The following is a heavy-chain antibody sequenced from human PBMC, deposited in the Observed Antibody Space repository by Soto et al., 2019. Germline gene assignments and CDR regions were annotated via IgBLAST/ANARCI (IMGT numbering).Heavy chain of an antibody. CDR2: INHSGST. CDR3: ARGRSSTLIYYYYYGMDV. D-gene: IGHD3-10*01. CDR1: GGSFSGYY. V-gene: IGHV4-34*01. Sequence: SETLSLTCAVYGGSFSGYYWSWIRQLPGKGLEWIGEINHSGSTNYNPSLKSRVTISVDTSKDQFSLKLSSVTAADTAVYYCARGRSSTLIYYYYYGMDVWGQGTTVTVSS. J-gene: IGHJ6*02.